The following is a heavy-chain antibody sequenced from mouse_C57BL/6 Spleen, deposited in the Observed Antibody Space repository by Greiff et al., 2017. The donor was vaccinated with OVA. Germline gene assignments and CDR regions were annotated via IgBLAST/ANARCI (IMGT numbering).Heavy chain of an antibody. V-gene: IGHV3-6*01. CDR2: ISYDGSN. J-gene: IGHJ2*01. D-gene: IGHD4-1*01. CDR3: ARRGNWDDY. CDR1: GYSITSGYY. Sequence: EVKLVESGPGLVKPSQSLSLTCSVTGYSITSGYYWNWIRQFPGNKLEWMGYISYDGSNNYNPSLKNRISITRDTSKNQFFLKLNSVTTEDTATYYCARRGNWDDYWGQGTTLTVSS.